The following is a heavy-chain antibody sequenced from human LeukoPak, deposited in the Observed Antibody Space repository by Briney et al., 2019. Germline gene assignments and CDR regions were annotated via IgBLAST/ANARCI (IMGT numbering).Heavy chain of an antibody. J-gene: IGHJ2*01. CDR1: GYSFTDYW. V-gene: IGHV5-51*03. Sequence: PGESLNISCKGSGYSFTDYWIGWVRQMPGKGLEWMGIIYPSDSDTKYSPSFQGQVTISVDKSISTAYLQWSSLKTSDSAMYYCAKGYWYFDLWGRGTLLTVSS. CDR2: IYPSDSDT. CDR3: AKGYWYFDL.